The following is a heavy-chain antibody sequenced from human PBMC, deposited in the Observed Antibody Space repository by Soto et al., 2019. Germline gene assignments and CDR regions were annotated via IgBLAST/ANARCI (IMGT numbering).Heavy chain of an antibody. CDR2: INSDGSST. V-gene: IGHV3-74*01. D-gene: IGHD3-16*01. CDR1: GFTFSSYW. J-gene: IGHJ4*02. Sequence: LRLSCAASGFTFSSYWMHWVRQAPGKGLLWVSRINSDGSSTSYADSVKGRFTISRDSAKNTLYLQMNSLRAEDTAVYYCALLGVRDYWGQGTLVTVSS. CDR3: ALLGVRDY.